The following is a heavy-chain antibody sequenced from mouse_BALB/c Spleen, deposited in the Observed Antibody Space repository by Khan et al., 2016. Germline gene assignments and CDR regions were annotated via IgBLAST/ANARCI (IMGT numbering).Heavy chain of an antibody. Sequence: QVQLQQSGAEMAKPGASVKMSCKASGYTFTDYWMHWVKQRPGQGLEWIGYINPSTGYTEYNQKFKDKATLTADNSSSTAYMQLSSLTSEDSAVYYCARWSYYYGSSYGWFAYWGQGTLVTVSA. D-gene: IGHD1-1*01. V-gene: IGHV1-7*01. CDR3: ARWSYYYGSSYGWFAY. J-gene: IGHJ3*01. CDR2: INPSTGYT. CDR1: GYTFTDYW.